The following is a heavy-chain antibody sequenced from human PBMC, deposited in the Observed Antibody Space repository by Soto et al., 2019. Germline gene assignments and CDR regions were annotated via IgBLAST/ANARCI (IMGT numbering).Heavy chain of an antibody. CDR1: VYTFTNYG. Sequence: QVQLVQAGTEVKTPGASVTVSCHASVYTFTNYGINWVRQAPGQGLEWMAWISAYNGKTHHAPFVQDRVTMTTDTSRRTAYMELTSLRSDDTAVYYCARGGWNYGPGPFDLWGQGTRVNVSS. V-gene: IGHV1-18*04. J-gene: IGHJ3*01. D-gene: IGHD1-7*01. CDR3: ARGGWNYGPGPFDL. CDR2: ISAYNGKT.